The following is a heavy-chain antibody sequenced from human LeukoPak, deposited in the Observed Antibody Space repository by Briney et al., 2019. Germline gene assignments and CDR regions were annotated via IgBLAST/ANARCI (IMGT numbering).Heavy chain of an antibody. D-gene: IGHD3-10*01. CDR1: GGSFSGYY. Sequence: SETLSLTCAVYGGSFSGYYWSWIRQPPGKGLEWIGEINHSGSTNYNPSLKSRVTISVDTSKNQFSLKLSSVTGADTAVYYCARGFYDSYYGSGSYLRYNWFDPWGQGTLVTVSS. CDR2: INHSGST. CDR3: ARGFYDSYYGSGSYLRYNWFDP. V-gene: IGHV4-34*01. J-gene: IGHJ5*02.